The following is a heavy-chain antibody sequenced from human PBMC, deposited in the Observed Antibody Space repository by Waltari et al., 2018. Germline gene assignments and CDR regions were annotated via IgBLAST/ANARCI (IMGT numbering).Heavy chain of an antibody. D-gene: IGHD3-10*01. CDR3: AKDKPFGGPGDY. J-gene: IGHJ4*02. V-gene: IGHV3-23*01. Sequence: EVQLLESGGGLVQPGGSLRLSCEASGFSFSSYVMTWVRQASGKGLEWVSSISGNGGTTYYADSVKGRFTISRDNSKNTRYLRMNSLRAEDTALYYCAKDKPFGGPGDYWGQGTLVTVSS. CDR2: ISGNGGTT. CDR1: GFSFSSYV.